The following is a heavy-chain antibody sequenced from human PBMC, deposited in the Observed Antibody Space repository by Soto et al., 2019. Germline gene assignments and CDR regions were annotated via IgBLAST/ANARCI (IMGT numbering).Heavy chain of an antibody. CDR1: GFTFSSYG. CDR2: ISYDGSNK. CDR3: AKCPKGYNWNYVGGSDY. D-gene: IGHD1-7*01. J-gene: IGHJ4*02. Sequence: QVQLVESGGGVVQPGRSLRLSCAASGFTFSSYGMHWVRQAPGKGLEWVAVISYDGSNKYYADSVKGRFTISRDNSKNTLYLQMNSLRAEDTAVYYCAKCPKGYNWNYVGGSDYWGQGTLVTVSS. V-gene: IGHV3-30*18.